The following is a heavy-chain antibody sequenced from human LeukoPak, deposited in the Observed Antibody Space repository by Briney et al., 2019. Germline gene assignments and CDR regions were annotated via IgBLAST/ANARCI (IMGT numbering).Heavy chain of an antibody. V-gene: IGHV4-34*01. CDR1: GGSFSGYY. D-gene: IGHD6-19*01. CDR2: INHSGST. J-gene: IGHJ6*02. Sequence: SETLSLTCAVYGGSFSGYYWSWIRQPPGKGLEWIGEINHSGSTNYNLSLKSRVTISVDTSKNQFSLKLSPVTAADTAVYYCARVLRIAVAGNYYYYYGMDVWGQGTTVTVSS. CDR3: ARVLRIAVAGNYYYYYGMDV.